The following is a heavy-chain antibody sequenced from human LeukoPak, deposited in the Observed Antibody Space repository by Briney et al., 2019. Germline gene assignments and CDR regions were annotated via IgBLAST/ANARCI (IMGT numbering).Heavy chain of an antibody. CDR3: ARGALQSNRGILTGDFDY. D-gene: IGHD3-9*01. CDR2: INPNSGGT. V-gene: IGHV1-2*02. J-gene: IGHJ4*02. CDR1: GYTFTGYY. Sequence: GASVKVSCKASGYTFTGYYMHWVRQAPGQGLEWMGWINPNSGGTNYAQKFQGRVTMTRDTSISTAYMELSRLRSDDTAVYYCARGALQSNRGILTGDFDYWGQGTLVTVSS.